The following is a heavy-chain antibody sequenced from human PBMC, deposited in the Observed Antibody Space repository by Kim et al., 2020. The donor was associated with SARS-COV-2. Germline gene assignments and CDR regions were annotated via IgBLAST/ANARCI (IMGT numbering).Heavy chain of an antibody. V-gene: IGHV1-3*01. CDR3: ARVEIGDCSGGSCYPIFDY. J-gene: IGHJ4*02. D-gene: IGHD2-15*01. Sequence: RVTITRDTSASTAYMELSSLRSEDTAVYYCARVEIGDCSGGSCYPIFDYWGQGTLVTVSS.